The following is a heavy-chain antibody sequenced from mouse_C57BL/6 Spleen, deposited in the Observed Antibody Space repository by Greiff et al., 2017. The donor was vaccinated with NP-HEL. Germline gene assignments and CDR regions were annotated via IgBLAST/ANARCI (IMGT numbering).Heavy chain of an antibody. CDR1: GFTFSDYG. D-gene: IGHD1-1*01. Sequence: EVKLQESGGGLVKPGGSLKLSCAASGFTFSDYGMHWVRQAPEKGLEWVAYISSGSSTIYYADTVKGRFTISRDNAKNTLFLQMTSLRSEDTAMYYCARTFITTVVATDWYFDVWGTGTTVTVSS. CDR3: ARTFITTVVATDWYFDV. V-gene: IGHV5-17*01. J-gene: IGHJ1*03. CDR2: ISSGSSTI.